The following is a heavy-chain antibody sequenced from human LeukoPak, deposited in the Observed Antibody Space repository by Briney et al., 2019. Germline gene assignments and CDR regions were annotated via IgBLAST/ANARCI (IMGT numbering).Heavy chain of an antibody. CDR2: IYTSGST. J-gene: IGHJ4*02. CDR1: GGSISSGSYY. V-gene: IGHV4-61*02. D-gene: IGHD6-6*01. Sequence: PSQTLSLTCTVSGGSISSGSYYWSWIRQPAGKGLEWIGRIYTSGSTNYNPSLKSRVTISVDTSKNQFSLKLSSVTAADTAVYYCARAGAARLWNYFDYWGQGTLVTVSS. CDR3: ARAGAARLWNYFDY.